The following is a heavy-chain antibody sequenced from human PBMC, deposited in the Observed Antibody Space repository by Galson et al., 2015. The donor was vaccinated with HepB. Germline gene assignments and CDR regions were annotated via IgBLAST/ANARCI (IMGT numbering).Heavy chain of an antibody. J-gene: IGHJ4*02. Sequence: TLSLTCTVSGGSISSYYWSWIRPPPGKGLEWIGYIYYSGSTNYNPSLKSRVTISVDTSKNQFSLKLSSVTAADTAVYYCARLDVRGYCSGGSCYHSVPPPVDYWGQGTLVTVSS. V-gene: IGHV4-59*08. CDR2: IYYSGST. D-gene: IGHD2-15*01. CDR1: GGSISSYY. CDR3: ARLDVRGYCSGGSCYHSVPPPVDY.